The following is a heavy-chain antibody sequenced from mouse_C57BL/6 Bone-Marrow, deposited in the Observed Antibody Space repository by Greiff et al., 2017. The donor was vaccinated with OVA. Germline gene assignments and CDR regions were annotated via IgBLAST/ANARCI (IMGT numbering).Heavy chain of an antibody. Sequence: DVQLQESGPELVKPGASVKISCKASGYSFTGYYMNWVKQSPEKSLEWIGEINPSTGGTTYNQKFKAKATLTVDKSSSTAYMQLKSLTSEDSAVYYCARGYGNYLAWFAYWGQGTLVTVSA. D-gene: IGHD2-1*01. J-gene: IGHJ3*01. V-gene: IGHV1-42*01. CDR2: INPSTGGT. CDR1: GYSFTGYY. CDR3: ARGYGNYLAWFAY.